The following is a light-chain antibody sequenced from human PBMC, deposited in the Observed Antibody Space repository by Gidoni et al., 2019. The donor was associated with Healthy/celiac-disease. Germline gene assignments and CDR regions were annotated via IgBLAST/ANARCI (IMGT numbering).Light chain of an antibody. J-gene: IGKJ1*01. CDR2: DAS. V-gene: IGKV3-11*01. CDR3: QQRSNWPQWT. Sequence: EIVLTQSPATLSLSPGERATLSCRASQSVSSYLAWYQQQPGQAPRLLIYDASNRATGIPARFSGSGSGTDFTLTISSLEPEDFAVYYCQQRSNWPQWTFXQXTKVEIK. CDR1: QSVSSY.